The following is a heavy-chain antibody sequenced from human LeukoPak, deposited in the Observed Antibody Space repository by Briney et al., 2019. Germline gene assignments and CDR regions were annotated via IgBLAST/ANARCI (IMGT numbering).Heavy chain of an antibody. CDR1: GFTVSSNY. CDR3: ARHSGSYYITGDY. D-gene: IGHD1-26*01. Sequence: GGSLRLSCAASGFTVSSNYMSWVRQAPGKGLEWVSLIYSGGSAHYADSVKGRFTISRDNSKNTLYLQMSSLRADDTAVYYCARHSGSYYITGDYWGQGTLVTVSS. J-gene: IGHJ4*02. CDR2: IYSGGSA. V-gene: IGHV3-53*01.